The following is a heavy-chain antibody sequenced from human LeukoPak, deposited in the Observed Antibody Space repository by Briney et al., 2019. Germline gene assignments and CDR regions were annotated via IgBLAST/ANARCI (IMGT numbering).Heavy chain of an antibody. CDR3: ARVGRGYSCGYVDRSFDY. D-gene: IGHD5-18*01. J-gene: IGHJ4*02. CDR1: GGSISSYY. CDR2: IYYSGST. V-gene: IGHV4-59*01. Sequence: PSETLSLTCTVSGGSISSYYWSWIRQPPGKGLEWIGYIYYSGSTNYNPSLKSRVTISVDTSKNQFSLKLSSVTAADTAVYYCARVGRGYSCGYVDRSFDYWGQGTLVTVSS.